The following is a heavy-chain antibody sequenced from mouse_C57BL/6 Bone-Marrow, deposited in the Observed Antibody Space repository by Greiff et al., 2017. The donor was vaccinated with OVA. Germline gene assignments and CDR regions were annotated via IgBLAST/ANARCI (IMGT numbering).Heavy chain of an antibody. V-gene: IGHV1-80*01. CDR3: ARDDSPVYFDY. CDR1: GYAFSSYW. J-gene: IGHJ2*01. Sequence: VQLQQSGAELVKPGASVKISCKASGYAFSSYWMNWVKQRPGKGLEWIGQIYPGDGDTNYNGKFKGKATLTADKSSSTAYMQLSSLTSEDSAVYFCARDDSPVYFDYWGQGTTLTVSS. CDR2: IYPGDGDT.